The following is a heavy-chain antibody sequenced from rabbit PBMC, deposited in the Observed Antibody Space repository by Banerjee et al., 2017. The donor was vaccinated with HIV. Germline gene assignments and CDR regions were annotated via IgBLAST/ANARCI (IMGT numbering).Heavy chain of an antibody. CDR1: GFSFSSYW. CDR2: IATGSSGST. V-gene: IGHV1S45*01. D-gene: IGHD6-1*01. Sequence: QEQLEESGGDLVKPEGSLTLTCTASGFSFSSYWMCWVRQAPGKGLAWIGCIATGSSGSTHYASWAKGRFTISKTSSTTVTLQMTSLTAADTATYFCARTVSAYSYYTDGYADYALPIYFNLWGQGTLVTVS. CDR3: ARTVSAYSYYTDGYADYALPIYFNL. J-gene: IGHJ4*01.